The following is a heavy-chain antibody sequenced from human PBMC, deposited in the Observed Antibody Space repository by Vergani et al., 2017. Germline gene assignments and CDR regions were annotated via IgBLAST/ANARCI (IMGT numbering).Heavy chain of an antibody. D-gene: IGHD1-26*01. CDR3: AKGGPGSSLDY. V-gene: IGHV3-23*01. CDR1: GFTFSSFA. Sequence: EVQLLESGGGLVQPGGSLRLSCAASGFTFSSFAMSWVRQAPGKGLEWVSAISGGGGITYYADSVKCRFTISRDNSKNTLYLQMNSLRAEDTAVSYCAKGGPGSSLDYWGQGTLVTVSA. CDR2: ISGGGGIT. J-gene: IGHJ4*02.